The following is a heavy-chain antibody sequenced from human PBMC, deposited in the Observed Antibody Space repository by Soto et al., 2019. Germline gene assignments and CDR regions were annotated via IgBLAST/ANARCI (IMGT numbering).Heavy chain of an antibody. CDR3: TRHKTNYYIWGTLDY. Sequence: SETLSLTCTVSGGSISSSSYYWGWIRQPPGKGLEWIGSIYYSGSTYYNPSLKSRVTISVDTSKNQFSLKLSSVTAADTAVYYCTRHKTNYYIWGTLDYWGQGTLVTVSS. J-gene: IGHJ4*02. V-gene: IGHV4-39*01. CDR2: IYYSGST. CDR1: GGSISSSSYY. D-gene: IGHD3-16*01.